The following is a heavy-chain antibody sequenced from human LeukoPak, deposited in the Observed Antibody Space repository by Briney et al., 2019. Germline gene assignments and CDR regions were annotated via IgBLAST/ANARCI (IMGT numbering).Heavy chain of an antibody. CDR3: AKDLSRAVAADWFDP. CDR1: GFTFRNYN. Sequence: GGSLRLSCAASGFTFRNYNIAWVRQAPGRGLEGVSSISDSGGSTYYADSVKGRFTISRDNSKNTLYLQMTNLRAADTAVYYCAKDLSRAVAADWFDPWDQGSLVTVSS. J-gene: IGHJ5*02. D-gene: IGHD6-19*01. CDR2: ISDSGGST. V-gene: IGHV3-23*01.